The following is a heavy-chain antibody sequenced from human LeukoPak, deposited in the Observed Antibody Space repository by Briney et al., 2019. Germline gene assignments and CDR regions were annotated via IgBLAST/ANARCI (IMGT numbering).Heavy chain of an antibody. CDR1: GFTFSSYW. V-gene: IGHV3-11*05. CDR3: ARVPPMATRVYGMDV. Sequence: GGSLRLSCAASGFTFSSYWMHWVRQAPGKGLEWVSYISSSSSYTNYADSVKGRFTISRDNAKNSLYLQVNSLRAEDTAVYYCARVPPMATRVYGMDVWGQGTTVTVSS. D-gene: IGHD5-12*01. CDR2: ISSSSSYT. J-gene: IGHJ6*02.